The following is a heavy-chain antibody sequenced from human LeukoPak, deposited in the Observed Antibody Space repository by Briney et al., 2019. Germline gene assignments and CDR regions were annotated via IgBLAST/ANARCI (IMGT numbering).Heavy chain of an antibody. CDR1: GFTFSSYS. D-gene: IGHD6-13*01. V-gene: IGHV3-7*01. J-gene: IGHJ4*02. CDR3: ARGGRKQQLAQDRNDY. Sequence: GGSLRLSCAASGFTFSSYSMNWVRQAPGKGLEWVANIKQDGSEKYYVDSVKGRFTISRDNAKNSLYLQMNSLRAEDTAVYYCARGGRKQQLAQDRNDYWGQGTLVTVSS. CDR2: IKQDGSEK.